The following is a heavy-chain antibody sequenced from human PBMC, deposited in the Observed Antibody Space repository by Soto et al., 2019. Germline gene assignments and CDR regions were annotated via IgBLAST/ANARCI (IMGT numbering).Heavy chain of an antibody. D-gene: IGHD2-2*01. CDR2: ISSSSSTI. Sequence: EVQLVESGGGLVQPGGSLRLSCAASGFTFSSYSMNWVRQAPGKGLEWVSYISSSSSTIYYADSVKGRFTISRDDAKNSLYLQMNRLRDEDTAVYYCAIESAALNWFDPWGQGTLVTVSS. J-gene: IGHJ5*02. V-gene: IGHV3-48*02. CDR1: GFTFSSYS. CDR3: AIESAALNWFDP.